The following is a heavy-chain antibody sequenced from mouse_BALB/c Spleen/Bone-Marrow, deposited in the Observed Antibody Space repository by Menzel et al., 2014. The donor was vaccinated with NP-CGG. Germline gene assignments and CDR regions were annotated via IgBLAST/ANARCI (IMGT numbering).Heavy chain of an antibody. D-gene: IGHD2-1*01. CDR2: IDPSDSET. Sequence: QVQLQQSGPQLVRPGASVKISCKASGYSFTSYWMHWVKQRPGQGLEWIGMIDPSDSETRLNQKFKDKATLTVDKSSSPAYMQLSSPTSKDSAVYYCASPSDGNPFAYWGQGTLVTVSA. CDR3: ASPSDGNPFAY. CDR1: GYSFTSYW. V-gene: IGHV1S127*01. J-gene: IGHJ3*01.